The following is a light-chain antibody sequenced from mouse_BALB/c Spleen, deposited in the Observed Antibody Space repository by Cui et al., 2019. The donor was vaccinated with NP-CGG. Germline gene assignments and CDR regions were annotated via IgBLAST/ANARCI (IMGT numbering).Light chain of an antibody. J-gene: IGLJ1*01. Sequence: QAVVTQESALTTSPGETVTLTCRSSTGAVTTSNSANWVQEKPDHLFTGLIGGTNNRAPGAPARFSGSLIGDKAALTITGTQTEDEAIYFCALWYSNHWVFGGGTKLTVL. CDR2: GTN. CDR1: TGAVTTSNS. CDR3: ALWYSNHWV. V-gene: IGLV1*01.